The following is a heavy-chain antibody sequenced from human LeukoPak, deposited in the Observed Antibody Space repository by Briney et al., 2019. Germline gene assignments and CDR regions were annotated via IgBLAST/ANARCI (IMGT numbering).Heavy chain of an antibody. J-gene: IGHJ3*02. D-gene: IGHD3-22*01. CDR1: GGSISISNYY. CDR3: AREVEYYDSSGYRPHAFDI. Sequence: KASETLSLTCTVSGGSISISNYYWGWTRQPPGKGLEWFGSISYSGGTSYNPSLRSRVTISVDTSKNQFSLKLNSVTAADTAVYYCAREVEYYDSSGYRPHAFDIWGQGTVVTVSS. V-gene: IGHV4-39*02. CDR2: ISYSGGT.